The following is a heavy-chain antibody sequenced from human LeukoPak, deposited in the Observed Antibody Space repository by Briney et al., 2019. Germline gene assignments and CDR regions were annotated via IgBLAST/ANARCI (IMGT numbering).Heavy chain of an antibody. Sequence: GGSLRLSWAASGFTFSSYEMNWVRQAPGKGLEWVSYISSSGSTIYYADSVKGRFTISRDNAKNSLYPQMNSLRAEDTAVYYCARDQLQYYYGMDVWGKGTTVTVSS. V-gene: IGHV3-48*03. D-gene: IGHD1-1*01. CDR3: ARDQLQYYYGMDV. J-gene: IGHJ6*04. CDR1: GFTFSSYE. CDR2: ISSSGSTI.